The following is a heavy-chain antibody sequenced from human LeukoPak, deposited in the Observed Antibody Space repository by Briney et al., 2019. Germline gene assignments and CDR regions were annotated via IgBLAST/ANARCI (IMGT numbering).Heavy chain of an antibody. J-gene: IGHJ4*02. Sequence: PGGSLRLSCAASGFTFANNAMSWVRQAPRKGLEWVSAISSSGATIYYADSVRGRFTVSRDNSKNTLYLQMNSLRAEDTALYYWAKCAWFGDAPGGDYWGQGTLVTVSS. CDR2: ISSSGATI. D-gene: IGHD3-10*01. V-gene: IGHV3-23*01. CDR1: GFTFANNA. CDR3: AKCAWFGDAPGGDY.